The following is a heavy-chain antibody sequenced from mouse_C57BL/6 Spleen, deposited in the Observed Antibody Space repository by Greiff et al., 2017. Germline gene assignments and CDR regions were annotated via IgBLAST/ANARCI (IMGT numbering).Heavy chain of an antibody. Sequence: QVQLKQPGAELVMPGASVKLSCKASGYTFTSYWMHWVKQRPGQGLEWIGEIDPSDSYTNYNQKFKGKSTLTVDKSSSTAYMQLSSLTSEDSAVYYCARGSYYYGSSPYFDVWGTGTTVTVSS. D-gene: IGHD1-1*01. CDR3: ARGSYYYGSSPYFDV. J-gene: IGHJ1*03. CDR2: IDPSDSYT. CDR1: GYTFTSYW. V-gene: IGHV1-69*01.